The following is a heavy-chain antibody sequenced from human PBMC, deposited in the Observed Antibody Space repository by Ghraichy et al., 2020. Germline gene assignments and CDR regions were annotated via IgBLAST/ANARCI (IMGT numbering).Heavy chain of an antibody. V-gene: IGHV3-30*02. J-gene: IGHJ4*02. Sequence: GGSLRLSCAASGFTFSSYGMHWVRQAPGKGLEWVAFIRYDGSNKYYEDSVKGRFTISRDNSKNTLYLQMNSLRAEDTAVYYCAKALRTVVVTAYFDYWGQGTLVTVSS. CDR2: IRYDGSNK. CDR3: AKALRTVVVTAYFDY. D-gene: IGHD2-21*02. CDR1: GFTFSSYG.